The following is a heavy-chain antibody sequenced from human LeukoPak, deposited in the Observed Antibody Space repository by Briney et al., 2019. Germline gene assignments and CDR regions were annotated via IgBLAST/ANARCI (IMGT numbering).Heavy chain of an antibody. D-gene: IGHD3-22*01. CDR2: ISGSGGST. V-gene: IGHV3-23*01. CDR3: ARAPYDSSGYYYVGVDY. J-gene: IGHJ4*02. CDR1: GFTFSSYA. Sequence: GGSLRLSCAASGFTFSSYAMSWVRQAPGKGLEWVSTISGSGGSTYYADSVKGRFTISRDNSKNTLYLQMNSLRAEDTAVYYCARAPYDSSGYYYVGVDYWGQGTLVTVSS.